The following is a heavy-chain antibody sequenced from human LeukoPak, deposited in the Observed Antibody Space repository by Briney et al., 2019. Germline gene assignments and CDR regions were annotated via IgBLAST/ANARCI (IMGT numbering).Heavy chain of an antibody. D-gene: IGHD2-15*01. J-gene: IGHJ4*02. V-gene: IGHV3-64*01. Sequence: GGSLTLSCAASGFTFSSYAMLWVRQAPGKGLEYVSAISSNGGSTYYANSVKGRFTISRDNSKNTLYLQMGSLRAEDMAVYYCARDGGRAATTFDYWGQGTLVTVSS. CDR3: ARDGGRAATTFDY. CDR2: ISSNGGST. CDR1: GFTFSSYA.